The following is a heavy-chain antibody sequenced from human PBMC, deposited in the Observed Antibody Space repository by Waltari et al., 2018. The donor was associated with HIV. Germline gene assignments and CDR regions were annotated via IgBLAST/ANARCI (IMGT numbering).Heavy chain of an antibody. CDR2: IYPFDSDT. D-gene: IGHD3-22*01. Sequence: EVQLVQSGAEVRKSGESMKQSCKASGYIFTNYWIAWLRQMSGEGLEWMGIIYPFDSDTRYNPSFEGQITISADKSLATAYLEWSNLNVSDAAIYYCARLFYYDTTGYINNAFDIWGQGTVVTVS. CDR3: ARLFYYDTTGYINNAFDI. V-gene: IGHV5-51*03. CDR1: GYIFTNYW. J-gene: IGHJ3*02.